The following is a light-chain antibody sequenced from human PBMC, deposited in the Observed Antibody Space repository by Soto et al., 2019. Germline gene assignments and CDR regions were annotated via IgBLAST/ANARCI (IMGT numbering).Light chain of an antibody. CDR3: MQALQTPT. J-gene: IGKJ4*01. Sequence: DIVMTQSPLSLPVTPGEPASISCRSSQSLLHSNGYNYLDWYLQKPGQSPQLLIYLGSNRASGVPDRFSGSGAGTYFTLKISRVEGEDVGVYYCMQALQTPTFGGGTKVEIK. V-gene: IGKV2-28*01. CDR2: LGS. CDR1: QSLLHSNGYNY.